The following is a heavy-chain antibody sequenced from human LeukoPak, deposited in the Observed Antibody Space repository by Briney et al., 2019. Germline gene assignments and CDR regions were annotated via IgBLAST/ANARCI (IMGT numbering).Heavy chain of an antibody. CDR2: INHSGST. D-gene: IGHD4-23*01. V-gene: IGHV4-34*01. J-gene: IGHJ4*02. CDR3: ARGGYGGNFYFDY. Sequence: GSLRLSCAASGFTFSSYAMSWIRQAPGKGLEWIGEINHSGSTNYNPSLKSRVAISVDTSKNQFSLKLSSVTAADTAVYYCARGGYGGNFYFDYWGQGTLVTVSS. CDR1: GFTFSSYA.